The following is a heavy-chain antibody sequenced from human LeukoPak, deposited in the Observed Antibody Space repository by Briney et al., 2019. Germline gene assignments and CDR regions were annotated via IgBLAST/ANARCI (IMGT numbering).Heavy chain of an antibody. CDR1: GGSISNYY. D-gene: IGHD5-24*01. CDR3: ARQGEGDGYNY. Sequence: SETLSLTCTVSGGSISNYYWSWVRQPPGKGLEWMGYIYYSGSTNYNPSLKSRVTISVDTSKNQFSLKLSSVTAADTAVYYCARQGEGDGYNYWGQGTLVTVSS. J-gene: IGHJ4*02. V-gene: IGHV4-59*08. CDR2: IYYSGST.